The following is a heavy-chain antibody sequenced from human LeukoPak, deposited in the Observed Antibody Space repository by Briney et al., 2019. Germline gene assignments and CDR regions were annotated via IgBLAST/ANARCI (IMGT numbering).Heavy chain of an antibody. CDR3: ARQASAASDY. J-gene: IGHJ4*02. V-gene: IGHV5-51*01. CDR1: GYSFTSFW. D-gene: IGHD6-13*01. Sequence: GESLQISCKGSGYSFTSFWIGWGRQMPGKGLEWMGIIYPGDSDTKYSPSFQGQVTLSVDKSITTAYLQWSSLKASDTAMYYCARQASAASDYWGQGTLVTVSS. CDR2: IYPGDSDT.